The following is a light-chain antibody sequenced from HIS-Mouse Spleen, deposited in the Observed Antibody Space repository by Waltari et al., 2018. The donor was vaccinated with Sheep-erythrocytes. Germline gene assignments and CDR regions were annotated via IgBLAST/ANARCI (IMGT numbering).Light chain of an antibody. V-gene: IGLV2-23*01. CDR3: CSYAGSSTPWV. CDR1: SSDVGHYNL. CDR2: EGS. J-gene: IGLJ3*02. Sequence: QSALTQPASVSGSPGQSIPISCPGTSSDVGHYNLVYWSPQHPGKSPKLMIYEGSKRPSGVSNRFSGSKSGNTASLTISGIQAEDEADYYCCSYAGSSTPWVFGGGTKLTVL.